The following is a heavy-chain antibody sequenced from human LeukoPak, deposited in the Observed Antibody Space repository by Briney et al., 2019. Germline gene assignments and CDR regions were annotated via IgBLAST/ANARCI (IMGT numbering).Heavy chain of an antibody. CDR3: ASTYCSSARCRLPDDAFEM. D-gene: IGHD2-2*01. V-gene: IGHV3-53*01. Sequence: PGGSLRLSCAASGFTVGSNHMTWVRQAPGKGLEWVSVIYSAGNIYYADSVKGRSTISRDDSMNTLYLQMNSLRAEDTAVYFCASTYCSSARCRLPDDAFEMWGQGTLVTVSS. J-gene: IGHJ3*02. CDR2: IYSAGNI. CDR1: GFTVGSNH.